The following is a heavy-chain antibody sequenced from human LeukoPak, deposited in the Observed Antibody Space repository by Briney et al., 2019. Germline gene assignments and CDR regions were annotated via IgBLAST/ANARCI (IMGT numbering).Heavy chain of an antibody. V-gene: IGHV3-21*01. J-gene: IGHJ3*02. D-gene: IGHD3-22*01. CDR3: ARDSSPFDSSVYWDAFDI. CDR2: ISSNGTYT. Sequence: PGGSLRLSCAASGFTFCSKSMNWVRQAPGKGLEWVSFISSNGTYTYYADSVKGRFAISRDNAKNSLYLQMNSLRAEDTAVYYCARDSSPFDSSVYWDAFDIWGQGTMVTVSS. CDR1: GFTFCSKS.